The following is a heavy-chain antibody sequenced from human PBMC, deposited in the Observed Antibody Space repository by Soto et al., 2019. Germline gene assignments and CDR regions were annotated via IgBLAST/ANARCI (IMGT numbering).Heavy chain of an antibody. CDR2: IYYSGST. J-gene: IGHJ4*02. D-gene: IGHD2-15*01. CDR1: GGSISSRDYY. Sequence: SETLSLTCTVSGGSISSRDYYWSWIRQHPGKGLEWIGYIYYSGSTYYNPSLKSRVTISVDTSKNQFSLKLSSVTAADTAVYYCARGLGGSYHYYFDYWGQGTLVTVSS. CDR3: ARGLGGSYHYYFDY. V-gene: IGHV4-31*03.